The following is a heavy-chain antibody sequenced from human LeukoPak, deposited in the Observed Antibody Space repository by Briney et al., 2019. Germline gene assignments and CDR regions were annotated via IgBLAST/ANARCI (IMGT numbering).Heavy chain of an antibody. D-gene: IGHD6-13*01. Sequence: SETLSLTCTVSGDSMSGSKYFWGWVRQPPGKGPEWIGNIFYSGSAYYNPSLKGRFTVSLDTPNNQFSLKVTSVTAADTALYFCARRGITYSTSFFDKWDQGIMVTVSS. CDR3: ARRGITYSTSFFDK. CDR2: IFYSGSA. J-gene: IGHJ4*02. V-gene: IGHV4-39*01. CDR1: GDSMSGSKYF.